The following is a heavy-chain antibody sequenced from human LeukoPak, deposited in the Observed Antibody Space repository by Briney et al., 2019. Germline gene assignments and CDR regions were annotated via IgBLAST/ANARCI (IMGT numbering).Heavy chain of an antibody. J-gene: IGHJ4*02. D-gene: IGHD6-19*01. Sequence: SETLSLTCTVSGGSISSSSYYWGWIRQPPGKGLEWIGSIYYSGSTYYNPSLKSRVTISVDTSKNQFSLKLSSVTAADTAVHYCASPGIAVAGPIDYWGQGTLVTVSS. V-gene: IGHV4-39*01. CDR1: GGSISSSSYY. CDR2: IYYSGST. CDR3: ASPGIAVAGPIDY.